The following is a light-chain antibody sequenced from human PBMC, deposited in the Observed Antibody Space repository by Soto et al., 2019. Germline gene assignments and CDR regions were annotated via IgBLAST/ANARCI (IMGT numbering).Light chain of an antibody. J-gene: IGKJ2*01. V-gene: IGKV4-1*01. CDR1: QSVFSSSSNKSY. CDR3: HQYYSSPYT. Sequence: DIVMTQTPDSLAVSLGERPTITCKSSQSVFSSSSNKSYLGWYQHKAGQPPKLLIYWASTRESGVPDRFSGSGSGTDFTLTSSSLQAEDVALYFCHQYYSSPYTFGQGTKLASK. CDR2: WAS.